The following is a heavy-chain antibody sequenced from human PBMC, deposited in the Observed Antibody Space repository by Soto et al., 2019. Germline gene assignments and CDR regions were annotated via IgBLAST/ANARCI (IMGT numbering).Heavy chain of an antibody. CDR2: INHSGST. J-gene: IGHJ4*02. V-gene: IGHV4-34*01. Sequence: SETLSLTCAVYGGSFIGYYWSWIRQPPGKGLEWIGEINHSGSTNYNPSLKSRVTISVDTSKNQFSLKLSSVTAADTAVYYCARGRALYGSGSYLALDYWGQGTLVTVSS. D-gene: IGHD3-10*01. CDR3: ARGRALYGSGSYLALDY. CDR1: GGSFIGYY.